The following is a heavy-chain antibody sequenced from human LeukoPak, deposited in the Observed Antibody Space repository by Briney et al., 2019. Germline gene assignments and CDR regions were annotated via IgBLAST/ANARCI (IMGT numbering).Heavy chain of an antibody. Sequence: SVKVSCKASGGTFSSYAISWVRQAPGQGLESMRRIIPILGIANYAQKFQGRVTITADKSTSTAYMELSSLRSEDTAVYYCARDLPDIVSSQRMGDWGQGTLVTVSS. D-gene: IGHD2-15*01. CDR2: IIPILGIA. CDR3: ARDLPDIVSSQRMGD. J-gene: IGHJ4*02. CDR1: GGTFSSYA. V-gene: IGHV1-69*04.